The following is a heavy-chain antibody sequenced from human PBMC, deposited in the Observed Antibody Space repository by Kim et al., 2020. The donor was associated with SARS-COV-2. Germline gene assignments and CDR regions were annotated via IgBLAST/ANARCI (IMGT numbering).Heavy chain of an antibody. Sequence: SETLSLTCNVSSDSINTYYWSWVRQPPGKGLEWIAYMSLSGTTSYNPSLKNRVAISIDTSKNQFSLSLSSVSAADTDMYFWARVSKQRAQGNGMDGWGQG. D-gene: IGHD6-25*01. CDR2: MSLSGTT. CDR1: SDSINTYY. V-gene: IGHV4-59*13. J-gene: IGHJ6*02. CDR3: ARVSKQRAQGNGMDG.